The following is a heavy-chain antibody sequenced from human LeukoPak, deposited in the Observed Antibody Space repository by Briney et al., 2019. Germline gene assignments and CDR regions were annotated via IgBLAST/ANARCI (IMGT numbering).Heavy chain of an antibody. Sequence: GGSLRLSCEGSGFTFDSYAMSWVRQSPGKGLEWVSAVTGTGGNTYHADSVKDRFTISRDNSKNTVYLQMNSLRAEDTAIYYCAKVHGSGSYRFDFWGQGTLVTVSS. D-gene: IGHD3-10*01. J-gene: IGHJ4*02. CDR2: VTGTGGNT. CDR1: GFTFDSYA. CDR3: AKVHGSGSYRFDF. V-gene: IGHV3-23*01.